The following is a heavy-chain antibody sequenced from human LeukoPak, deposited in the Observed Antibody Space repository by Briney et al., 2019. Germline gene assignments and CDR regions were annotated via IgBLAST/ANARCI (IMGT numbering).Heavy chain of an antibody. J-gene: IGHJ4*02. Sequence: PGGSLRLSCAASGFTFSSYGMHWVRQAPGKGLEWVAVISYDGSNKYYADSVKGRFTISRDNSKNTLYLQMNSLRAEDTAVYYCCITLDYWGQGTLVTVSS. CDR3: CITLDY. V-gene: IGHV3-30*19. D-gene: IGHD3-10*01. CDR1: GFTFSSYG. CDR2: ISYDGSNK.